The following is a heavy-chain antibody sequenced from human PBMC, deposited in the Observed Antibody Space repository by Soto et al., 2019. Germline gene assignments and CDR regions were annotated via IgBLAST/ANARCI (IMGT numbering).Heavy chain of an antibody. J-gene: IGHJ4*02. Sequence: QVQLVQSGAEVKKPGASVKVSCKASGYTFTSYGISWVRQAPGQGLEWMGWISAYNGNTNSAQKRQGSVTITTDTSTSTAYMELRSLRSDDTAVYYCAIGYSYGYYFDYWGQGTLVTVSS. CDR1: GYTFTSYG. CDR2: ISAYNGNT. V-gene: IGHV1-18*01. CDR3: AIGYSYGYYFDY. D-gene: IGHD5-18*01.